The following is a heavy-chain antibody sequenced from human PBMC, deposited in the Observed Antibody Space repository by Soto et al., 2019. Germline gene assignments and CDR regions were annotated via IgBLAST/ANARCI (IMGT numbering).Heavy chain of an antibody. CDR3: ARFNSGSYRVYYYYYGMDV. Sequence: SETLSLSCAVYGGSFSGYYWSWIRQPPGKGLEWIGEINHSGSTNYNPSLKSRVTISVDTSKNQFSLKLSSVTAADTAVYYCARFNSGSYRVYYYYYGMDVWGQGTTFT. V-gene: IGHV4-34*01. CDR1: GGSFSGYY. D-gene: IGHD3-10*01. J-gene: IGHJ6*02. CDR2: INHSGST.